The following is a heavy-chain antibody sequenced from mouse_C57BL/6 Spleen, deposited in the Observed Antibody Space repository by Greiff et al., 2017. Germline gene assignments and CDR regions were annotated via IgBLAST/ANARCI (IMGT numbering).Heavy chain of an antibody. CDR2: ISSGGSYT. CDR1: GFTFSSYG. J-gene: IGHJ1*03. CDR3: ARLYYDYGGYFDV. D-gene: IGHD2-4*01. V-gene: IGHV5-6*01. Sequence: EVKVVESGGDLVKPGGSLKLSCAASGFTFSSYGMSWVRQTPDKRLEWVATISSGGSYTYYPDSVKGRFPISRDNAKNTLYLQMSSLKSEDTAMYYCARLYYDYGGYFDVWGTGTTVTVSS.